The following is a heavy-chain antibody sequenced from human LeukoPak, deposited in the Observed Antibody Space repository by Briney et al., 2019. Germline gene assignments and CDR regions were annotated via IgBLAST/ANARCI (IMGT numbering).Heavy chain of an antibody. J-gene: IGHJ3*02. CDR2: IYYSGST. CDR3: AGYLDAFDI. V-gene: IGHV4-39*01. Sequence: PSETLSLTCAVSGGSISSDNWWSWVRQTPGKGLEWIGSIYYSGSTYYNPSLKSRVTISVDTSKNQFSLKLSSVTAADTAVYYCAGYLDAFDIWGQGTMVTVSS. D-gene: IGHD3-16*02. CDR1: GGSISSDNW.